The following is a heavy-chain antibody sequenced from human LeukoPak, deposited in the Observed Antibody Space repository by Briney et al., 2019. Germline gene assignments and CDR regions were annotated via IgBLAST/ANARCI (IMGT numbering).Heavy chain of an antibody. Sequence: GGSLRLSCAASRFTFSKYWMSWVRQGPGKGLEWVASIKHDGSEKKYVDSVKGRFTISRDNAQNSLYLEMSSLRAEDTAVYYCAREQYGSDDALDIWGQGTLVTVSS. CDR1: RFTFSKYW. V-gene: IGHV3-7*01. CDR3: AREQYGSDDALDI. J-gene: IGHJ3*02. CDR2: IKHDGSEK. D-gene: IGHD3-10*01.